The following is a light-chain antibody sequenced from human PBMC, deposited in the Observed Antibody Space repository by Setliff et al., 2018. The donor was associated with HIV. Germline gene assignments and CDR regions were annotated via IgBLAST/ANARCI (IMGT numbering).Light chain of an antibody. CDR1: SSDVGSYNL. V-gene: IGLV2-23*02. Sequence: QSALAHPASVSGSPGQSITISCTGNSSDVGSYNLVSWYQQYPGKAPKLTIFEVSKRPSGVSNRFSGSKSGNTASLTISGLQAEDEADYYCCSYTGSSTFEVFGTGTKVTVL. CDR3: CSYTGSSTFEV. J-gene: IGLJ1*01. CDR2: EVS.